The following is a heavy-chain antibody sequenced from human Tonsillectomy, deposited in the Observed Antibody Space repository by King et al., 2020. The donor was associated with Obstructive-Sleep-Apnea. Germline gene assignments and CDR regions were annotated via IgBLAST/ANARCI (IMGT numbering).Heavy chain of an antibody. CDR2: IYYSGST. CDR1: GGSISSGGYY. V-gene: IGHV4-31*03. D-gene: IGHD3-10*01. CDR3: ARDNYGSGSYHY. Sequence: VQLQESGPGLVKPSQTLSLTCTVSGGSISSGGYYWSWIRQHPGKGLEWIGYIYYSGSTYYNPSLKSRVTISVDTSKNQFSLKLSSVTAADTAVYYCARDNYGSGSYHYWGQGTLVTVSS. J-gene: IGHJ4*02.